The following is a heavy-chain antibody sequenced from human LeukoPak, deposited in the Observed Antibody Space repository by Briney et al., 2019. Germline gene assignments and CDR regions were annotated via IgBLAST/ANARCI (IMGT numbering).Heavy chain of an antibody. J-gene: IGHJ4*02. CDR2: ISSSGTTV. Sequence: GGSLRLSCAASGFTFSDYYMTWIRQAPGKGLEWVSYISSSGTTVYYADSVKGRFTISRDNAKNSLYLQMNSLRAEDTAVYYCAKDTGQEGATFGYWGQGTLVTVSS. D-gene: IGHD1-26*01. CDR1: GFTFSDYY. CDR3: AKDTGQEGATFGY. V-gene: IGHV3-11*01.